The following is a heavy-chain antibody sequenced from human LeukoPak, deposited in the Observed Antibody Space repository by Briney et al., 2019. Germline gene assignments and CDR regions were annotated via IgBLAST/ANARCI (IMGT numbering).Heavy chain of an antibody. J-gene: IGHJ5*02. Sequence: SGGSLRLSCAASGFTFSSYGMHWVRQAPGKGLEWVAVIWYDGSNKYYADSVKGRFTISRDNSKNTLYLQMNSLRAEDTAVYYRARDKNKGQPNWFDPWGQGTLVTVSS. CDR3: ARDKNKGQPNWFDP. V-gene: IGHV3-33*01. CDR1: GFTFSSYG. D-gene: IGHD2/OR15-2a*01. CDR2: IWYDGSNK.